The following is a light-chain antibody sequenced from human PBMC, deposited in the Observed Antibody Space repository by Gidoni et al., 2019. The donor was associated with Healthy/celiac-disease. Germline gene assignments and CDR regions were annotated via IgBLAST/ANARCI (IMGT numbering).Light chain of an antibody. CDR1: QSVGSY. CDR2: DAS. Sequence: EIVLTQSPATLSLSPGERATLSCRASQSVGSYLAWYQQKPGQAPRLPIYDASNRATGIPARFSGSGSGTDFTLTISSLEPEDFAVYYCQQRSNWWTFGQGTKVEIQ. J-gene: IGKJ1*01. CDR3: QQRSNWWT. V-gene: IGKV3-11*01.